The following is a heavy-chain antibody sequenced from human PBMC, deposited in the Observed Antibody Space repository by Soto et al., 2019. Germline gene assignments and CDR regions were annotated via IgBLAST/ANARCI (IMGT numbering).Heavy chain of an antibody. CDR3: AKDLLRAASYGDSAEYFQH. Sequence: EVQLLESGGGLVQPGGSLRLSCAASGFTFSSYVMSWVRQAPGKGLEWVSAISGSGGSTYYADSVKGRFTISRDNSKNTLYLQMNSLRAEDTAVYYCAKDLLRAASYGDSAEYFQHWGQGTLVTVSS. CDR1: GFTFSSYV. CDR2: ISGSGGST. D-gene: IGHD4-17*01. V-gene: IGHV3-23*01. J-gene: IGHJ1*01.